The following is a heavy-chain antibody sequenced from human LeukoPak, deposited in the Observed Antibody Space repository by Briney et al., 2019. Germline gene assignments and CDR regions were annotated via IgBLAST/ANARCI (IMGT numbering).Heavy chain of an antibody. CDR1: GGTFSSYA. CDR3: ARDGRRRYSYGYYYYYYYMDV. Sequence: SVKVSCKASGGTFSSYAISWVRQAPGQGLEWMGGIIPIFGTANYAQKFQGRVTITADKSTSTAYMELSSLRSEDTAVYYCARDGRRRYSYGYYYYYYYMDVWGKGTTVTVSS. CDR2: IIPIFGTA. J-gene: IGHJ6*03. D-gene: IGHD5-18*01. V-gene: IGHV1-69*06.